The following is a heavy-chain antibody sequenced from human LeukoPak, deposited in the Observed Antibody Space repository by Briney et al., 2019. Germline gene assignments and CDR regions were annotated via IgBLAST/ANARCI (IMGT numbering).Heavy chain of an antibody. V-gene: IGHV4-61*02. CDR3: ARVSPYGSGSRYYMDV. D-gene: IGHD3-10*01. Sequence: PSETLSLTCTVSGGSISSGSYYWSWIRQPAGKGLEWIGRIYTSGSTNYNPSLKSRVTISVDTSKNQSSLKLSSVTAAAPAVYYCARVSPYGSGSRYYMDVWGKGTTVTVSS. J-gene: IGHJ6*03. CDR2: IYTSGST. CDR1: GGSISSGSYY.